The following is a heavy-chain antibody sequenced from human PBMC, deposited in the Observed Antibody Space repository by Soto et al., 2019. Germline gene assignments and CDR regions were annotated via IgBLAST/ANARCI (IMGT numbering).Heavy chain of an antibody. CDR1: GGSISSGDYY. V-gene: IGHV4-30-4*01. Sequence: QVQLQESGPGLVKPSQTLSLTCTVSGGSISSGDYYWSWIRQPPGKGLEWIGYIYYSGSTYYKSSLKSRVIISIDTSKNQFSLKLSSLTAADTTVYYCARKGWPDVFDIWGQGAIVTVSS. CDR3: ARKGWPDVFDI. J-gene: IGHJ3*02. CDR2: IYYSGST.